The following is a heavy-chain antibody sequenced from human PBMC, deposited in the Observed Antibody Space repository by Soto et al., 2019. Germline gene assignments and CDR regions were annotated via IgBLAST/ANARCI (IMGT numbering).Heavy chain of an antibody. J-gene: IGHJ6*02. Sequence: PSETLSLTCAVYCGSFSAYYWSWIRQPPWKGLEWIGEIDHRGSTNYNPSLESRVTISVDTSKNQFSLKVSSVTAADTAVYHCASTARAIFYGMDVWGQGTTVTVSS. CDR3: ASTARAIFYGMDV. V-gene: IGHV4-34*01. CDR2: IDHRGST. CDR1: CGSFSAYY.